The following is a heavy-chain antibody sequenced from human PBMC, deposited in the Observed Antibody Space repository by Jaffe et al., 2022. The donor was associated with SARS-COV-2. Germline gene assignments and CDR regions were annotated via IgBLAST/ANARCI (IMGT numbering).Heavy chain of an antibody. CDR3: ARNEDLYNWFDP. D-gene: IGHD3-3*01. V-gene: IGHV1-46*01. CDR1: GYRSTTYY. CDR2: INARGGST. Sequence: QVQLVQSGAEVKKPGASVKVSCKASGYRSTTYYMHWVRQAPGQGLEWMGIINARGGSTRYAQKFQGRVTMTRDTSTTTFYMELSRLRSDDTAVYYCARNEDLYNWFDPWGQGTRVTVSS. J-gene: IGHJ5*02.